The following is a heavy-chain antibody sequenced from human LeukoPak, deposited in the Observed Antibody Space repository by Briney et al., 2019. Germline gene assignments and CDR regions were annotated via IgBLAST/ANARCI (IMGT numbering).Heavy chain of an antibody. CDR3: ARANFPYDSSGYYFDY. CDR2: IYTSGST. V-gene: IGHV4-4*07. D-gene: IGHD3-22*01. CDR1: GGSISSYY. J-gene: IGHJ4*02. Sequence: SETLSLTCTVSGGSISSYYWSWIRQPAGKGLEWIGRIYTSGSTNYNPSLKSRVTMSVDTSKNQFSLKLSSVTAADTAVYYCARANFPYDSSGYYFDYWGQGTLVTVSS.